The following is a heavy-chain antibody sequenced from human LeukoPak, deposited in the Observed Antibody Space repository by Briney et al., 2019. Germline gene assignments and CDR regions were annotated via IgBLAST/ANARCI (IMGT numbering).Heavy chain of an antibody. J-gene: IGHJ3*02. CDR2: ISGSGGNT. V-gene: IGHV3-23*01. Sequence: GGSLRLSCAASGFTFNNYAMNWVRQAPGKGLEWVSSISGSGGNTYYADSVKGRFTISRDNSKNTLYLQMNSLRAEDTAVYYCAKPARTDAFDIWGQGTKVTVSS. CDR1: GFTFNNYA. D-gene: IGHD1-14*01. CDR3: AKPARTDAFDI.